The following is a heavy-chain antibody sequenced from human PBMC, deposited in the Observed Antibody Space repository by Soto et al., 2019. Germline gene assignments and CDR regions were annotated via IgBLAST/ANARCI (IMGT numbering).Heavy chain of an antibody. CDR3: AKVSRKGSAIDFDY. Sequence: QVQLVQSGAELKKPGASVKVSCKASGYTFSNYDMPCVRQATGQGPEWIGWVNHNNGDSGYAQKFQGRVTLTTDISTTTAYMGLTSLRSEDSAIYYCAKVSRKGSAIDFDYWGQGNLITVSS. CDR2: VNHNNGDS. D-gene: IGHD3-10*01. J-gene: IGHJ4*02. V-gene: IGHV1-8*01. CDR1: GYTFSNYD.